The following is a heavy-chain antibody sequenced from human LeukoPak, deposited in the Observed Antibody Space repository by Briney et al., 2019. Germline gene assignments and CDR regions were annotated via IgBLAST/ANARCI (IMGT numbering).Heavy chain of an antibody. CDR1: GFTFSSYS. CDR3: ARDRGRGYSYGYSDY. Sequence: PGGSPRLSCAASGFTFSSYSMNWVRQAPGKGLEWVSSISSSSSYIYYADSVKGRFTISRDNAKNSLYLQMNSLRAEDTAVYYCARDRGRGYSYGYSDYWGQGTLVTVSS. CDR2: ISSSSSYI. D-gene: IGHD5-18*01. V-gene: IGHV3-21*01. J-gene: IGHJ4*02.